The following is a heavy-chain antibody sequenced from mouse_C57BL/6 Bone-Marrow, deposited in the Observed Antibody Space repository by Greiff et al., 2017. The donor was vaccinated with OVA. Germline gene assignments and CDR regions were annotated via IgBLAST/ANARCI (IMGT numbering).Heavy chain of an antibody. CDR1: GFNIKDDY. CDR2: IDPENGDT. V-gene: IGHV14-4*01. Sequence: VQLKQSGAELVRPGASVKLSCTASGFNIKDDYMHWVKQRPEQGLEWIGWIDPENGDTEYASKFQGKATITADTSSNTAYLQLSSLTSEDTAVYYCTTFYDGYYGRFAYWGQGTLVTVSA. CDR3: TTFYDGYYGRFAY. J-gene: IGHJ3*01. D-gene: IGHD2-3*01.